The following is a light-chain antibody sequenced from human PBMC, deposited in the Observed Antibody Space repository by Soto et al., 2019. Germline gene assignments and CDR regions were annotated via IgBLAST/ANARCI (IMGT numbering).Light chain of an antibody. Sequence: EVLLTQSPATLSVSPGESVTLSCRASQSINTFLAWYQQKPGQAPRLLIGASRRATGIPDRFSASGSGTDFTLTISRLEPEDFAVYYCQQFATSPRTFGRGTTVEIK. J-gene: IGKJ1*01. CDR3: QQFATSPRT. V-gene: IGKV3-20*01. CDR2: GAS. CDR1: QSINTF.